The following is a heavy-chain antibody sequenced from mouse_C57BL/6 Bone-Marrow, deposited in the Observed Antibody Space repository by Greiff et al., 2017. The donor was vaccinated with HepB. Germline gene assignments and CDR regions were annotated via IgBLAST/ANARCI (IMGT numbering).Heavy chain of an antibody. J-gene: IGHJ2*01. D-gene: IGHD1-1*01. CDR2: INPSNGGT. V-gene: IGHV1-53*01. CDR3: ARGSTWDGYYFDY. CDR1: GYTFTSYW. Sequence: QVQLQQPGTELVKPGASVKLSCKASGYTFTSYWMHWVKQRPGQGLEWIGNINPSNGGTNYNEKLKSKATLTVDKSSSTAYMQLSSLTSEDSAVYYCARGSTWDGYYFDYWGQGTTLTVSS.